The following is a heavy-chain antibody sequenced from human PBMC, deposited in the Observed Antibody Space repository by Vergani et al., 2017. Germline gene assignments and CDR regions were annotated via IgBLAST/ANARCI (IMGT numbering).Heavy chain of an antibody. CDR2: IKSTFDRGTT. CDR1: GFSFRNAW. V-gene: IGHV3-15*07. D-gene: IGHD2-21*01. Sequence: EVQLVESGGGIVKPGGSLRLSCVASGFSFRNAWMNWVRRTPGKGLEWVGRIKSTFDRGTTDYAAAVKGRFTISRDDSKNTLVLQMNGLKTEDIGVYYCTTDPRYCGDGSFYWLRDHHYYGMDVWGQGTTVTVSS. J-gene: IGHJ6*02. CDR3: TTDPRYCGDGSFYWLRDHHYYGMDV.